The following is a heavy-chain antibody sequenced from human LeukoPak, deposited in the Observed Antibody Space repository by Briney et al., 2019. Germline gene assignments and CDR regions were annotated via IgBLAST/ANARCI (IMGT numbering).Heavy chain of an antibody. J-gene: IGHJ4*02. CDR2: IRYDGNNK. CDR3: AKIEGKYQLANVPDH. D-gene: IGHD2-2*01. V-gene: IGHV3-30*02. CDR1: GFTFSTYG. Sequence: GGSLRLSCAASGFTFSTYGMHWVRQAPGKGLEWVAFIRYDGNNKYYADFVKGRFTISRDNSKNTLYLHMNSLRTEDTAVYYCAKIEGKYQLANVPDHWGQGTLGTVSS.